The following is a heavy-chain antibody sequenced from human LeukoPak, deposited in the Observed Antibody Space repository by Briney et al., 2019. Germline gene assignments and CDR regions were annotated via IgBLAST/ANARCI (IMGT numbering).Heavy chain of an antibody. CDR1: GGSISSYY. Sequence: SETLSLTCTVSGGSISSYYWSWIRQPPGKGLEWIGYIYYSGCTNYNPSLKSRVTISVDTSKNQFSLKLSSVTAADTAVYYCARSPTGHDAFDIWGQGTMVTVSS. J-gene: IGHJ3*02. V-gene: IGHV4-59*01. CDR3: ARSPTGHDAFDI. CDR2: IYYSGCT.